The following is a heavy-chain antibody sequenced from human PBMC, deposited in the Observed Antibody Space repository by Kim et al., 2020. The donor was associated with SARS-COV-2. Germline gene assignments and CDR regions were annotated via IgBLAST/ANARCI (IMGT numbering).Heavy chain of an antibody. CDR3: ARAVDTAMVRWDY. CDR2: ISSSSSYI. Sequence: GGSLRLSCAASGFTFSSYSMNWVRQAPGKGLEWVSSISSSSSYIYYADSVKGRFTISRDNAKNSLYLQMNSLRAEDTAVYYCARAVDTAMVRWDYWGQGTLVTVSS. J-gene: IGHJ4*02. CDR1: GFTFSSYS. V-gene: IGHV3-21*01. D-gene: IGHD5-18*01.